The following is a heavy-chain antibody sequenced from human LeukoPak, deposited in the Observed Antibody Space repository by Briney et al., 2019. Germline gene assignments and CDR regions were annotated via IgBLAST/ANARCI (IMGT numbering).Heavy chain of an antibody. V-gene: IGHV3-11*06. CDR1: GFSSSDYL. J-gene: IGHJ4*02. D-gene: IGHD5-12*01. CDR3: ARPLSGGQIHY. Sequence: GSPRDSCAVSGFSSSDYLLSLIRQAPGKGLEWVSYISSSSSYTNYADSVKGRFTISRDNAKNSLYLQMNTLRAEDTAVYYCARPLSGGQIHYWGEGTLVSVSS. CDR2: ISSSSSYT.